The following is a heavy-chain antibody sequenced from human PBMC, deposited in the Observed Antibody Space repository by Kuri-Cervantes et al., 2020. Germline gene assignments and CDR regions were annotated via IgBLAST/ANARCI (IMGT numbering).Heavy chain of an antibody. CDR3: ARGRYCSGGSCSGGVDY. CDR2: IYYSGST. Sequence: SETLSLTCTVSGGSISSSSYYWGWIRQPPGKGLEWIGSIYYSGSTYYNPSLKSRVTISVDTSKNQFSLKLSSVTAADTAVYYFARGRYCSGGSCSGGVDYWGQGTLVTVSS. D-gene: IGHD2-15*01. V-gene: IGHV4-39*07. CDR1: GGSISSSSYY. J-gene: IGHJ4*02.